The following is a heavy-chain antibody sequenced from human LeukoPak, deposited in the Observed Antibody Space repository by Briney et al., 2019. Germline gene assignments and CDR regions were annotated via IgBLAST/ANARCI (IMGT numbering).Heavy chain of an antibody. CDR3: ARGKTGIAVAGSFDY. Sequence: GGSLRLSCAASGFTFDDYGMSWVRHAPGKGLEWVSGINWNGGSTGYADSVKGRFTISRDNAKNSLYLQMNSLRAEDTAVYYCARGKTGIAVAGSFDYWGQGTLVTVSS. CDR2: INWNGGST. CDR1: GFTFDDYG. D-gene: IGHD6-19*01. V-gene: IGHV3-20*04. J-gene: IGHJ4*02.